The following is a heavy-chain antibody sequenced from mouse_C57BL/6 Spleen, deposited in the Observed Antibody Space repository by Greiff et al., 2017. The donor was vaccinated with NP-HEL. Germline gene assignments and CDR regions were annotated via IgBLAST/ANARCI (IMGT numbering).Heavy chain of an antibody. CDR3: ARRNWEGGNAMDY. J-gene: IGHJ4*01. D-gene: IGHD4-1*01. V-gene: IGHV1-55*01. Sequence: QVHVKQPGAELVKPGASVKMSCKASGYTFTSYWITWVKQRPGQGLEWIGDIYPGSGSTNYNEKFKSKATLTVDTSSSTAYMQLSSLTSEDSAVYYCARRNWEGGNAMDYWGQGTSVTVSS. CDR1: GYTFTSYW. CDR2: IYPGSGST.